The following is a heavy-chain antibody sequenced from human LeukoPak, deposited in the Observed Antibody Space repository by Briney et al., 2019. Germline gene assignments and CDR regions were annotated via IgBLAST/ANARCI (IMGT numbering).Heavy chain of an antibody. Sequence: PSETLSLTCAVYGGSFSDHYWTWIRQPPGKGLEWIGEINDSGSTNCNPSLKSRVTILVDTSKNQFSLKLSSVSAADTAVYYCARPRYSSSWYFDSWGQGTLVTVSS. D-gene: IGHD6-13*01. V-gene: IGHV4-34*01. CDR1: GGSFSDHY. CDR3: ARPRYSSSWYFDS. CDR2: INDSGST. J-gene: IGHJ4*02.